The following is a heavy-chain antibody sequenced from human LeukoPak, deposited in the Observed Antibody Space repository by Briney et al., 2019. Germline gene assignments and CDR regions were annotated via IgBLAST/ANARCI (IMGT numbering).Heavy chain of an antibody. CDR1: GFTFDDYA. CDR2: ISWNSGSI. V-gene: IGHV3-9*01. J-gene: IGHJ4*02. D-gene: IGHD4-23*01. Sequence: GGSLRLSCAASGFTFDDYAMHWVRQAPGKGLEWVSGISWNSGSIGYADSVKGRFTISRDNAKNSLYLQMNSLRAEDTALYYCAKESRVSGNSITSYFDYWGQGTLVTVSS. CDR3: AKESRVSGNSITSYFDY.